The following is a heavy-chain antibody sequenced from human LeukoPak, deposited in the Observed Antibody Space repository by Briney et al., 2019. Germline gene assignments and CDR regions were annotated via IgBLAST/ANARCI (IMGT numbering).Heavy chain of an antibody. CDR2: INHSGST. J-gene: IGHJ4*02. D-gene: IGHD6-13*01. CDR3: ARHSSSWYYCDY. V-gene: IGHV4-34*01. CDR1: GGSFSGYY. Sequence: SETLSLTCAVYGGSFSGYYWSWIRQPPGKGLEWIGEINHSGSTNYNPSLKSRVPISVDTSKNQFSLKLSSVTAADTAVYYCARHSSSWYYCDYWGQGTLVTVSS.